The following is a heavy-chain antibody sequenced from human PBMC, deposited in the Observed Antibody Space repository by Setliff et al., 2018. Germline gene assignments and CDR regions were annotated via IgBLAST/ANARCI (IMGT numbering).Heavy chain of an antibody. D-gene: IGHD4-4*01. Sequence: SETLSLTCTVSGGSISSYYWSWIRQPAGKGLEWIGRIYTSGSTNYNPSLKSRVTMSVDTSKNQFSLKLSSVTAADTAVYYCARVSTVTTWPYYYYMDGWGKGTTVTGSS. CDR2: IYTSGST. CDR1: GGSISSYY. CDR3: ARVSTVTTWPYYYYMDG. V-gene: IGHV4-4*07. J-gene: IGHJ6*03.